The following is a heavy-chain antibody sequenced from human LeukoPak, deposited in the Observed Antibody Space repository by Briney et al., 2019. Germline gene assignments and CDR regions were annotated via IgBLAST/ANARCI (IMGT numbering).Heavy chain of an antibody. CDR1: GYTFTGYY. CDR3: AREEIPPTVTTSYYYYGMDV. CDR2: INPNSGGT. V-gene: IGHV1-2*04. D-gene: IGHD4-17*01. J-gene: IGHJ6*02. Sequence: GASVKVSCKASGYTFTGYYMHWVRQAPGQGLEWMGWINPNSGGTNYAQKFQGWVTMTRDTSISTAYMELSRLRSDDTAVYYCAREEIPPTVTTSYYYYGMDVWGQGTTVTVSS.